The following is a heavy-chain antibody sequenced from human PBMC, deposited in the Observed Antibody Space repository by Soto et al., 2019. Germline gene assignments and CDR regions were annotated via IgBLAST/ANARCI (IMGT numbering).Heavy chain of an antibody. CDR1: GYTFTSYD. CDR3: ARTTPDYYGMDV. J-gene: IGHJ6*02. CDR2: MNPNSGNT. D-gene: IGHD4-17*01. V-gene: IGHV1-8*01. Sequence: QVQLVQSGAEVKKPGASVKVSCKASGYTFTSYDINWVRQATGQGLEWMGWMNPNSGNTGYAQKFQGRVTMTRNTSISTAYMELSSLISEDTAVYYCARTTPDYYGMDVWGQGTTVTVSS.